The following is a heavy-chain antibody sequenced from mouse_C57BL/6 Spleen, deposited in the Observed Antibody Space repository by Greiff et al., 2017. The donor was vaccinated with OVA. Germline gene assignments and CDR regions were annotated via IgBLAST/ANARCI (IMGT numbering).Heavy chain of an antibody. D-gene: IGHD2-4*01. CDR3: ARDNYDYPFAY. CDR1: GFTFSDYY. CDR2: INYDGSST. V-gene: IGHV5-16*01. Sequence: EVKLVESEGGLVQPGSSMKLSCTASGFTFSDYYMAWVRQVPEKGLEWVANINYDGSSTYYLDSLKSRFIISRDNAKNILYLQMSSLKSEDTATYYCARDNYDYPFAYWGQGTLVTVSA. J-gene: IGHJ3*01.